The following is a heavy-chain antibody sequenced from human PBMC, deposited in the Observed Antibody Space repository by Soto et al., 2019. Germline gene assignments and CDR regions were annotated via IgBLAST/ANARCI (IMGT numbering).Heavy chain of an antibody. CDR3: AKETDPRCCYGVDY. D-gene: IGHD2-2*01. Sequence: EVQLLESGGGLVQPGGSLTLSCAASGFTFGPYAWGWVRQAPGKGLEWVSTIQGRDDTTFYADSVRGRFTISRDNSKNTMSLQMNTLRGDDTAVYYCAKETDPRCCYGVDYWGQGALVTVSS. V-gene: IGHV3-23*01. CDR1: GFTFGPYA. CDR2: IQGRDDTT. J-gene: IGHJ4*02.